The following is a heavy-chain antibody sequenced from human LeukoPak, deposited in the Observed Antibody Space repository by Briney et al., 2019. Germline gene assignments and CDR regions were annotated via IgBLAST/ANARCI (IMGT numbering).Heavy chain of an antibody. J-gene: IGHJ4*02. CDR1: GFSISNYG. CDR3: AKDIGEGSAWYQGLDY. V-gene: IGHV3-43*02. Sequence: PGGSLRLSCAGSGFSISNYGMNWVRQAPGKGLEWVSLISGDGRSTYYADSVKGRFTISRDNSKNSLYLQMNSLRTEDTAFYYCAKDIGEGSAWYQGLDYWGQGTLVTVSS. D-gene: IGHD6-19*01. CDR2: ISGDGRST.